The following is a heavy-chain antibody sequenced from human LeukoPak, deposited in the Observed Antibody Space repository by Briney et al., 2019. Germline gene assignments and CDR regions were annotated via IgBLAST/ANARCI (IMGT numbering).Heavy chain of an antibody. Sequence: SETLSLTCAVYGVSFSGYYWSWIRQPPGEGLEWIGYIYYSGSTNYNPPLKSRVTISVDTSKNQFSLKLSSVTAADTAVYYCARSEVVVIDDAFDIWGQGTMVTVSS. CDR2: IYYSGST. J-gene: IGHJ3*02. CDR1: GVSFSGYY. CDR3: ARSEVVVIDDAFDI. D-gene: IGHD3-22*01. V-gene: IGHV4-59*01.